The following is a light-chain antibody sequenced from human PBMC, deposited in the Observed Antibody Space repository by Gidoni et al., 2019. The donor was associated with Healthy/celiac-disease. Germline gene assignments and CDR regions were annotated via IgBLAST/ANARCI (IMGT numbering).Light chain of an antibody. CDR1: KSVDKY. V-gene: IGLV3-1*01. J-gene: IGLJ2*01. CDR2: QDS. Sequence: YELPQPPSVSVSPGQTASITCSGDKSVDKYASWYQQKPCQSPVLVIYQDSKRPSGIPERFSGSNSGNTAALTISGTQAMDEAVYYCQAWDSSVVFGGGTKLTVL. CDR3: QAWDSSVV.